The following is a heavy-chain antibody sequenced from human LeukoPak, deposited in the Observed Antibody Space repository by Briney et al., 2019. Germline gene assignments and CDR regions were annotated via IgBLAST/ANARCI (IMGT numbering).Heavy chain of an antibody. CDR1: GGSISSYY. D-gene: IGHD2-2*01. V-gene: IGHV4-59*12. CDR3: ARLYCSTTRCYVGNNWFGP. CDR2: IYYSGST. J-gene: IGHJ5*02. Sequence: SETLSLTCTVSGGSISSYYWSWIRQPPGKGLEWIGYIYYSGSTNYNPSLKSRVTISIDTSKNQFSLQLSSVSAADTAVYYCARLYCSTTRCYVGNNWFGPWGQGTLVTVSS.